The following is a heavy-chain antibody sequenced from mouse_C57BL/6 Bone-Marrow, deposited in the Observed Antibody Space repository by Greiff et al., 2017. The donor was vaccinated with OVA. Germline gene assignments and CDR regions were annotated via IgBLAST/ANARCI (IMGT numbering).Heavy chain of an antibody. CDR3: ARRGTRVVEGYLDV. CDR2: INPNYGTT. V-gene: IGHV1-39*01. Sequence: VQLKESGPELVKPGASVKISCKASGYSFTDYNMHWVKQSNGKSLEWIGVINPNYGTTSYNQKFKGKATLTVDQSSSTAYMQLNSLTSGDSAVYYCARRGTRVVEGYLDVWGKGTTVTVSS. CDR1: GYSFTDYN. J-gene: IGHJ1*03. D-gene: IGHD1-1*01.